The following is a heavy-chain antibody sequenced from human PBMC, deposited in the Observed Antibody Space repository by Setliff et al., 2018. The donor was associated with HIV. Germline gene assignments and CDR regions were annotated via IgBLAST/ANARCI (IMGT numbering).Heavy chain of an antibody. Sequence: SETLSLTCAVYGGSFSDYYWTWIRQSRGRGLEWIGEINHRGSTNYNPSLKSRVTVSVDTSKNQFSLKLGSVTAADTAVYYCARESPSSSWFYFDFWGQGTLVTVSS. CDR3: ARESPSSSWFYFDF. CDR2: INHRGST. D-gene: IGHD6-13*01. J-gene: IGHJ4*02. V-gene: IGHV4-34*01. CDR1: GGSFSDYY.